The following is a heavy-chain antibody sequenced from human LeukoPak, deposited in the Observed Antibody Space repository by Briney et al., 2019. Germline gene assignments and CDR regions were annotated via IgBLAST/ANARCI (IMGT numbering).Heavy chain of an antibody. Sequence: GASVKVSCKASGGTFSSYAITWVRQAPGQGLEWMGCIIPIFGTANYAQKFQGRVTITTDESTSTAYMELSSLRSEDTAVYYCARDPVAAGTGGGYNWFDPWGQGTLVTVSS. J-gene: IGHJ5*02. CDR2: IIPIFGTA. CDR3: ARDPVAAGTGGGYNWFDP. D-gene: IGHD6-13*01. V-gene: IGHV1-69*05. CDR1: GGTFSSYA.